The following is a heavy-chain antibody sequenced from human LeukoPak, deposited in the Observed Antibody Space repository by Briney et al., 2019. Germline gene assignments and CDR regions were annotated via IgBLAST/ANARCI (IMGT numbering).Heavy chain of an antibody. CDR3: TTDWSGGGDH. J-gene: IGHJ4*02. Sequence: GGSLRLSCAASGFTFSNAWMSWVRQAPGKGLEWVGRIKSRSDGRRTAYTAPVKGRFTISRNDSGNTLYLQMNSLKPEDTAVYYCTTDWSGGGDHWGQGTLVTVSS. D-gene: IGHD3-3*01. CDR2: IKSRSDGRRT. V-gene: IGHV3-15*01. CDR1: GFTFSNAW.